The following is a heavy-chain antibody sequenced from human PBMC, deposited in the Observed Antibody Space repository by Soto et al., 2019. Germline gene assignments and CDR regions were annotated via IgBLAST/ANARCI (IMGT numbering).Heavy chain of an antibody. Sequence: EVQVLESGGGLVQPGGSLRLSCATSGFAFSTYAMTWVRQAPGKGLEWVSVISPSGGTTHYADSVKGRFTISRDNSNNTLFLQMNSLRVEDTAVYFCAKDRRREFWLMGVLEHWGQGTLVTVSS. CDR3: AKDRRREFWLMGVLEH. D-gene: IGHD3-9*01. CDR2: ISPSGGTT. CDR1: GFAFSTYA. V-gene: IGHV3-23*01. J-gene: IGHJ1*01.